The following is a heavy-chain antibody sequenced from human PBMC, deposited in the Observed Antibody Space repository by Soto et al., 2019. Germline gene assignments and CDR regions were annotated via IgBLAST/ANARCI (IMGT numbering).Heavy chain of an antibody. V-gene: IGHV1-69*01. J-gene: IGHJ6*02. Sequence: VQLVQSGAEVKKPGSSVKVSCKTSRDTLNKYAFNWVRQAPGQGLEWMGWIIPIFSSRNYAEKFQGRVTITADDSTSTAYMELRSLRFEDTAVYYCARGETYLGVWGQGTTVTVSS. D-gene: IGHD3-16*01. CDR2: IIPIFSSR. CDR3: ARGETYLGV. CDR1: RDTLNKYA.